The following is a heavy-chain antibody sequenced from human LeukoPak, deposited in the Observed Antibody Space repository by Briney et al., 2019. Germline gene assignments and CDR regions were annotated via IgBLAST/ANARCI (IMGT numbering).Heavy chain of an antibody. V-gene: IGHV4-38-2*01. CDR1: GYSISSGYY. J-gene: IGHJ4*02. Sequence: PSETLSLTCAVSGYSISSGYYWGWIRQPPGKGLEWIGSIYHSGSTYYNPSLKSRVTISVDTSKNHFSLKLSSVTAADTAVYYCARGDRPSSSGPTWGVFDYWGQGTLVTVSS. CDR3: ARGDRPSSSGPTWGVFDY. CDR2: IYHSGST. D-gene: IGHD3-22*01.